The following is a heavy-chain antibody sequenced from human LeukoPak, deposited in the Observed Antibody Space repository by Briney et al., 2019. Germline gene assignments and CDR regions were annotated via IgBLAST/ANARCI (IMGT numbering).Heavy chain of an antibody. CDR2: IYSSRS. V-gene: IGHV4-4*07. D-gene: IGHD3-22*01. CDR3: ASVDYYESSGYSN. Sequence: SETLSLTCTVSGASISSYYWSWIRQPAGKGLEWIGRIYSSRSIYNPSLKSRVTMSVDTSKNQFSLRLNSVTALDSAVYYCASVDYYESSGYSNWGQGNLVVVSS. CDR1: GASISSYY. J-gene: IGHJ4*02.